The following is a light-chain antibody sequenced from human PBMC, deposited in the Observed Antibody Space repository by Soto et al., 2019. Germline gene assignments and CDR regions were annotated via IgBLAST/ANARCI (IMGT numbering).Light chain of an antibody. Sequence: EIVLTQSPGTLSLSPGERATLSCRASQSVSSSYLAWYQQKPGQAPRLLIYGASSRATGIPDRFNGSGSGTDFTLTISRLEPEDFAVYYCQQYDSSLGITFGGGTKVEIK. J-gene: IGKJ4*01. CDR3: QQYDSSLGIT. CDR2: GAS. V-gene: IGKV3-20*01. CDR1: QSVSSSY.